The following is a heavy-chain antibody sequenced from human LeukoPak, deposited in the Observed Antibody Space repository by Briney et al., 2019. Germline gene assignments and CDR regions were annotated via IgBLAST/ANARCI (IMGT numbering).Heavy chain of an antibody. Sequence: GASVKVSCKASGYTFTGYYMHWVRQAPGQGLEWMGWINPNSGGTNYAQKFQGRVTMTRDTSISTAYMELSRLGSDDTAVYYCGYDSSGYHYFDYWGQGTLVTVSS. CDR1: GYTFTGYY. V-gene: IGHV1-2*02. CDR3: GYDSSGYHYFDY. D-gene: IGHD3-22*01. J-gene: IGHJ4*02. CDR2: INPNSGGT.